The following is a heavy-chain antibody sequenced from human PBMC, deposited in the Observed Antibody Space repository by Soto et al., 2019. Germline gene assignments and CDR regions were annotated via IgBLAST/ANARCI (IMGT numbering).Heavy chain of an antibody. D-gene: IGHD1-26*01. CDR3: AHRYGGNYYRWYFDS. CDR1: GFSLSNARMG. CDR2: IFSNDEK. J-gene: IGHJ4*02. Sequence: SGPTLVNPTETLTLTCTVSGFSLSNARMGVSWIRQPPGKALEWLAHIFSNDEKSYSTSLKSRLTISKDTSKSQVVLTMTDLDPVDTATYFCAHRYGGNYYRWYFDSWGQGTLVTVSS. V-gene: IGHV2-26*01.